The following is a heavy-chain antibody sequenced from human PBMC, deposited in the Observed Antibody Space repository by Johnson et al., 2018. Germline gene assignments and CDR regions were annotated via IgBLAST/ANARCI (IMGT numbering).Heavy chain of an antibody. V-gene: IGHV4-59*01. CDR3: ASVTTEYFQH. D-gene: IGHD4-17*01. CDR2: IHYSGSL. J-gene: IGHJ1*01. Sequence: QVQLQESGPGLVKPSETLSLPCTVSGGSIRSYYWSWIRQSPGKGLEWIGYIHYSGSLNYNPPLKSRVTISVDTSKNQFSLKMSSVTAADPAVYYCASVTTEYFQHWGQGTLVTVSS. CDR1: GGSIRSYY.